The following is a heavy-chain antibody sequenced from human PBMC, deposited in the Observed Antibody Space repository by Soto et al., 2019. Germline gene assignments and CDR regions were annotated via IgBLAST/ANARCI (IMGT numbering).Heavy chain of an antibody. CDR2: ISWNSGSI. D-gene: IGHD3-10*01. CDR3: AKDLISLWFGELSGGIGY. J-gene: IGHJ4*02. V-gene: IGHV3-9*01. CDR1: GFTFDDYA. Sequence: PGGSLRLSCAASGFTFDDYAMHWVRQAPGKGLEWVSGISWNSGSIGYADSVKGRFTISRDNAKNSLYLQMNSLRAEDTALYYCAKDLISLWFGELSGGIGYWGQGTLVTVS.